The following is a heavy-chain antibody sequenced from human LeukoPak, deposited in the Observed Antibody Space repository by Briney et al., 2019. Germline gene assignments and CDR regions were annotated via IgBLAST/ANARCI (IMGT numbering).Heavy chain of an antibody. V-gene: IGHV4-34*01. J-gene: IGHJ4*02. CDR1: GGSFSGYY. CDR2: INHSGST. D-gene: IGHD3-16*02. Sequence: SETLSLTCAVYGGSFSGYYWSWIRQPPGKGLEWIGEINHSGSTNYNPSLKSRVTISVDTSKNQFSLKLSSVTAADTAVYYCARGVAFGGVIAQFDYWGQGTLVTVSS. CDR3: ARGVAFGGVIAQFDY.